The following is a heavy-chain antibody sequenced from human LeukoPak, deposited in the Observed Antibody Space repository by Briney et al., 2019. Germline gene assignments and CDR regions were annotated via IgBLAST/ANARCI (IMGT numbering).Heavy chain of an antibody. Sequence: PGGSLRLSCAASGFIFCDYVMNWVRQAPGKGLEWVAVTSFDESTKHYADSVQGRFTISRDNSKNTLYLQMNSLRAEDTAVYFCARDAGWLRSFDYWGQGTLVTVSS. D-gene: IGHD5-12*01. V-gene: IGHV3-30-3*01. J-gene: IGHJ4*02. CDR1: GFIFCDYV. CDR3: ARDAGWLRSFDY. CDR2: TSFDESTK.